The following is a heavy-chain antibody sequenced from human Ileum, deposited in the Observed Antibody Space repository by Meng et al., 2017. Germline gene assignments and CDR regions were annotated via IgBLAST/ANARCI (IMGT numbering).Heavy chain of an antibody. J-gene: IGHJ5*02. V-gene: IGHV4-4*02. Sequence: QVQLQESGPGLVKPSGTPSLTCAGSGGSISNGKWWSWVRQPPGKGLEWIGEISQSGTTNYYPSLNSRVSISLDKANNHLSLTLTSVTAADTAVYYCATYGSGFTPPLDPLGQGILVTVSS. CDR1: GGSISNGKW. D-gene: IGHD3-10*01. CDR2: ISQSGTT. CDR3: ATYGSGFTPPLDP.